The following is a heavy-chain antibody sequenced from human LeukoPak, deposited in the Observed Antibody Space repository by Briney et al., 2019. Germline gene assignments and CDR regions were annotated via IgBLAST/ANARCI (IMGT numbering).Heavy chain of an antibody. CDR3: ASGSVAVDGIDY. CDR1: GGSINSGNYY. V-gene: IGHV4-61*02. Sequence: SETLSLTCTVSGGSINSGNYYWSWVRQPAGKGLEWIGRIYTSGSTKYSPSLKSRVTISVDTSKNQFSLKLSSVTAADTAVYYCASGSVAVDGIDYWGQGTLVTVSS. CDR2: IYTSGST. J-gene: IGHJ4*02. D-gene: IGHD6-19*01.